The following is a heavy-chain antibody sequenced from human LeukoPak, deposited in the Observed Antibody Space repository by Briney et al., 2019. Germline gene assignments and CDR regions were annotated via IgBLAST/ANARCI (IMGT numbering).Heavy chain of an antibody. V-gene: IGHV4-30-2*01. CDR2: IFHTGHT. D-gene: IGHD3-10*01. CDR3: ARGFYGAGSHFDY. Sequence: TLSLTCAVSGGSISSGDFPWSWIRQPPGKGLEWIGYIFHTGHTSYSPSLKSRVTISVDMSKNQLSLRLTSVTAADTAVYYCARGFYGAGSHFDYWGQGTLVTVSS. J-gene: IGHJ4*02. CDR1: GGSISSGDFP.